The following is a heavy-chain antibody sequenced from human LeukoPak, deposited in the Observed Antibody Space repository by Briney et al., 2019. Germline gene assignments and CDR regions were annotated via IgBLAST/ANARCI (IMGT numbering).Heavy chain of an antibody. J-gene: IGHJ4*02. CDR2: INPSGGST. CDR3: ASISGTTFDY. CDR1: GDTFTSYY. D-gene: IGHD1-7*01. V-gene: IGHV1-46*01. Sequence: ASVKVSCNASGDTFTSYYMHWVRQAPGQGLEWMGIINPSGGSTSYAKKFQGRVTMTRDTSTSTVYMELSRLRSDDTAVYYCASISGTTFDYWGQGTLVTVSS.